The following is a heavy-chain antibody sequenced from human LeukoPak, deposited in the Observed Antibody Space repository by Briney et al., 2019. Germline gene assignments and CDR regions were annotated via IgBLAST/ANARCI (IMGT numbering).Heavy chain of an antibody. CDR1: GFTFSSYW. J-gene: IGHJ6*02. D-gene: IGHD2-15*01. CDR3: ARDDGYCSGGSCNYYYGMDV. Sequence: GGSLRLSCAASGFTFSSYWMSWVRQAPGKGLEWVANIKQDGSEKYYVDSVKGRFTISRDNAKNSLYLQMNSLRAEDTAVYYCARDDGYCSGGSCNYYYGMDVWGQGTTVTVSS. V-gene: IGHV3-7*01. CDR2: IKQDGSEK.